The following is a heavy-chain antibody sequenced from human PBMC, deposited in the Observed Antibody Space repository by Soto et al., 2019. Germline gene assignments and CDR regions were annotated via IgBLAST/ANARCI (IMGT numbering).Heavy chain of an antibody. CDR3: PCVDYCRDYYNSVIDI. J-gene: IGHJ6*02. V-gene: IGHV4-30-4*01. D-gene: IGHD5-12*01. CDR1: GGSISRGDYF. Sequence: SETRSHPWTVSGGSISRGDYFWSWIRQPPGKGLGWIGYIYYSGSTSYNPSLTDRVTISVDPSKNQFSLKLTSVTAADTAVYYCPCVDYCRDYYNSVIDIRAQGTSLPVSS. CDR2: IYYSGST.